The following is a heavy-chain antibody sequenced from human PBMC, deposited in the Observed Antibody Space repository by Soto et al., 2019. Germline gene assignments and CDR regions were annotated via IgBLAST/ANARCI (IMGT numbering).Heavy chain of an antibody. J-gene: IGHJ4*02. CDR2: IYWDGDK. D-gene: IGHD6-19*01. CDR3: AHRTVAGTLKY. V-gene: IGHV2-5*02. Sequence: QITLKESGPPLVKPTQTLTLTCSFSGFSLSTSGVAVGWIRQSPGKALEGLALIYWDGDKRHSPSLKTRLTITKDTSKNQVVLTMTNMDPVDTATYYCAHRTVAGTLKYWGQGILVTVSS. CDR1: GFSLSTSGVA.